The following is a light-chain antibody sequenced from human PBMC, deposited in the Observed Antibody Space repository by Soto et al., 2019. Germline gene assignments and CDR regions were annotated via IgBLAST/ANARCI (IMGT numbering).Light chain of an antibody. CDR3: CGYAGRSRYV. CDR2: EVS. J-gene: IGLJ1*01. V-gene: IGLV2-23*02. Sequence: QSALTQPASVSGSPGQSITISCTRTSSDVGSYNFVSWYQQHPGEVPKVMIYEVSKRPSGVSDRFSGSKSGNTASLTISGLQAEDEADSYCCGYAGRSRYVFRTGTKLTVL. CDR1: SSDVGSYNF.